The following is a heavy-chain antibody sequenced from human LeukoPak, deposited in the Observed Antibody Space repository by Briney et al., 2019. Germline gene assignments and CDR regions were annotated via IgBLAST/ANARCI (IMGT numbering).Heavy chain of an antibody. D-gene: IGHD6-13*01. Sequence: PGRSLRLSCAASGFTVSSNYMSWVRQAPGKGLEWVSVIYSGGSTYYADSVKGRFIISRDNSKNTLYLQMNSLRAEDTAVYYCARDLFGSSCWEEWGQGTLVTVSS. CDR2: IYSGGST. CDR1: GFTVSSNY. V-gene: IGHV3-53*01. CDR3: ARDLFGSSCWEE. J-gene: IGHJ4*02.